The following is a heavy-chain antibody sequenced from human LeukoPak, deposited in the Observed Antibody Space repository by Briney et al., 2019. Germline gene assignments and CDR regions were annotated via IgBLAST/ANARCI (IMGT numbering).Heavy chain of an antibody. CDR2: ISSSGSTI. J-gene: IGHJ6*02. Sequence: GGSLRLSCAASGLTFSSYEMNWVRQAPGKGLEWVSYISSSGSTIYYADSVKGRFTISRDNAKNSLYLQMNSLRAEDTAVYYCARDIGGDSYASLYNYYGMDVWGQGTTVTVSS. D-gene: IGHD5-18*01. CDR3: ARDIGGDSYASLYNYYGMDV. V-gene: IGHV3-48*03. CDR1: GLTFSSYE.